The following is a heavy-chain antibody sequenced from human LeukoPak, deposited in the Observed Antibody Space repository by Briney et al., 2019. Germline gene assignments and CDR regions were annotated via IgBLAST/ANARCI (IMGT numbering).Heavy chain of an antibody. D-gene: IGHD1-26*01. J-gene: IGHJ5*02. CDR2: IIPIFGTA. Sequence: GASVKVSCKASGYTFTSYDINWVRQATGQGLEWMGGIIPIFGTANYAQKFQGRVTITADESTSTAYMELSSLRSEDTAVYYCARAQFRGSYLVFVFDPWGQGTLVTVSS. V-gene: IGHV1-69*13. CDR1: GYTFTSYD. CDR3: ARAQFRGSYLVFVFDP.